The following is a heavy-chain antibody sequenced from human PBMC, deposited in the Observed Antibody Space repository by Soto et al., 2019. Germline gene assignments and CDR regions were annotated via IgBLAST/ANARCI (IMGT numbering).Heavy chain of an antibody. Sequence: GGSLRLSCAASGFTFSSYWMSWVRQAPGKGLEWVANIKQDGSEKYYVDSVKGRFTISRDNAKNSLYLQMNSLRAEDTAVYYSACRVSSGWPYYFDYWGQETLVTVSS. D-gene: IGHD6-19*01. CDR1: GFTFSSYW. CDR2: IKQDGSEK. V-gene: IGHV3-7*01. J-gene: IGHJ4*02. CDR3: ACRVSSGWPYYFDY.